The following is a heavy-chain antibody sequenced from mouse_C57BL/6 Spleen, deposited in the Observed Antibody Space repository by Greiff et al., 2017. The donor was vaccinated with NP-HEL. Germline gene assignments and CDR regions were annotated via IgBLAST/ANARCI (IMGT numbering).Heavy chain of an antibody. CDR2: IYPGSGNT. CDR3: AKAYNNGSSYNCYFDV. V-gene: IGHV1-84*01. Sequence: VQLQQSGPELVKPGASVKISCKASGYTFTDYYINWVKQRPGQGLEWIGWIYPGSGNTKYNEKFKGKATLTVDTSSSTAYMQLSCLTSEDSAVSVCAKAYNNGSSYNCYFDVWGTGTTVTVSS. CDR1: GYTFTDYY. D-gene: IGHD1-1*01. J-gene: IGHJ1*03.